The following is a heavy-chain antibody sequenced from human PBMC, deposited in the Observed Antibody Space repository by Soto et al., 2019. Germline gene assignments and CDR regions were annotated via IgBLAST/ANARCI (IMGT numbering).Heavy chain of an antibody. D-gene: IGHD6-13*01. CDR3: ARDLLIAAAGPYYFDY. CDR1: GFTFSSYS. J-gene: IGHJ4*02. Sequence: EVQLVESGGGLVQPGGSLRLSCAASGFTFSSYSMNWARQAPGKGLEWVSYISSSSSTIYYADSVKGRFTISRDNAKNSLYLQMNSLRDEDTAVYYCARDLLIAAAGPYYFDYWGQGTLVTVSS. V-gene: IGHV3-48*02. CDR2: ISSSSSTI.